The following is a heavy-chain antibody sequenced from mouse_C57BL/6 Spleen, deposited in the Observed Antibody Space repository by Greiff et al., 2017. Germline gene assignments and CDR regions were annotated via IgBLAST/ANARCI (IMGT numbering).Heavy chain of an antibody. J-gene: IGHJ4*01. CDR1: GYSFTSYY. D-gene: IGHD2-5*01. CDR2: IYPGSGNT. V-gene: IGHV1-66*01. Sequence: QVHVKQSGPELVKPGASVKISCKASGYSFTSYYIHWVKQRPGQGLEWIGWIYPGSGNTKYNEKFKGKATLTADTSSSTAYMQLSSLTSEDSAVYYCARDSNNAMDDWGQGTSVTVSS. CDR3: ARDSNNAMDD.